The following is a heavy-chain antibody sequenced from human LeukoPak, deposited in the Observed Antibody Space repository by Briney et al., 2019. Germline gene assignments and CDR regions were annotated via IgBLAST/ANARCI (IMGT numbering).Heavy chain of an antibody. V-gene: IGHV4-39*01. CDR2: IYYSGST. CDR1: GGSISSSSYS. J-gene: IGHJ4*02. D-gene: IGHD6-19*01. Sequence: SETLSLTCAVSGGSISSSSYSWGWNRQPPGKGLEWIGSIYYSGSTYYNPSLKSRVTISVDTSKNQFSLKLSSVTAADTAVYYCASSPSIAVAGIDYWGQGTLVTVSS. CDR3: ASSPSIAVAGIDY.